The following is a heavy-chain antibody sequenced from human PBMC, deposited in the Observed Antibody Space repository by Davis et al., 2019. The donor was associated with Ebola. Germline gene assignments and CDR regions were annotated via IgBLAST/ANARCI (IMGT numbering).Heavy chain of an antibody. CDR1: GGSFSGYY. V-gene: IGHV4-34*01. D-gene: IGHD2-2*01. Sequence: PSETLSLTCAVYGGSFSGYYWSWIRQPPGKGLEWIGEINHSGSTNYNPSLKSRVTISVDTSKNQFSLKLSSVTAADTAVYYCARGYYCSSTSCYGYYYGMDVWGQGTTVTVSS. J-gene: IGHJ6*02. CDR3: ARGYYCSSTSCYGYYYGMDV. CDR2: INHSGST.